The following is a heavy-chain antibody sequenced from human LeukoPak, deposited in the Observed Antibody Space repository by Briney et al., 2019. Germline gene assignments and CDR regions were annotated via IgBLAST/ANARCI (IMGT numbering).Heavy chain of an antibody. CDR2: ISYDGSNK. V-gene: IGHV3-30*03. CDR1: GFTFSSYG. J-gene: IGHJ4*02. D-gene: IGHD3-16*02. Sequence: GGSLRLSCAASGFTFSSYGMHWVRQAPGKGLEWVAVISYDGSNKYYADSVKGRFTISRDNSKNTLYLQMNSLRAEDTAVYYCVVQITYGELSDPDFWGQGTLVTVSS. CDR3: VVQITYGELSDPDF.